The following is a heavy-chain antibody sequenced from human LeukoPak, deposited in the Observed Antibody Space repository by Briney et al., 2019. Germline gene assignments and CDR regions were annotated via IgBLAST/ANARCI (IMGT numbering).Heavy chain of an antibody. Sequence: SETLSLTCTVSGGSISSGGYYWSWIRQHPGKGLEWIGYIYYSGNTYYNPSLKSRVTISIDASKNQFSLKLNSVTAADTAVYYCAREGSSGRYDYWGQGTLVTVSS. V-gene: IGHV4-31*03. J-gene: IGHJ4*02. CDR3: AREGSSGRYDY. CDR2: IYYSGNT. CDR1: GGSISSGGYY. D-gene: IGHD3-22*01.